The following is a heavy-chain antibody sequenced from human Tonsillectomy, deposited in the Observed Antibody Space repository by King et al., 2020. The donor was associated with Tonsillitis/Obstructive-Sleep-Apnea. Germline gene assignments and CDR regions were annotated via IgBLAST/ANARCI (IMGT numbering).Heavy chain of an antibody. Sequence: VQLVESGGGLVQPGRSLRLSCAASGFTFDDYAMYWVRQAPGKGLEWVSGISWNSGSIVYADSVKGRFTIPRDNAKNSLYLQMNSLRAEDTALYYCARDLIIAESGTPGDAFDIWGQGTMVTVSS. J-gene: IGHJ3*02. D-gene: IGHD6-13*01. CDR3: ARDLIIAESGTPGDAFDI. CDR2: ISWNSGSI. CDR1: GFTFDDYA. V-gene: IGHV3-9*01.